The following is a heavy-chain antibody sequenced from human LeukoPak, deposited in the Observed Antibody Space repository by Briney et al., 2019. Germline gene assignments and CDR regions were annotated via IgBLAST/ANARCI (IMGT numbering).Heavy chain of an antibody. CDR2: ISGSGGST. D-gene: IGHD5-18*01. V-gene: IGHV3-23*01. J-gene: IGHJ4*02. CDR1: GFTFSIYA. CDR3: AKAAFYSYGYFDC. Sequence: PGGSLRLSCAASGFTFSIYAMSWVRQAPGKGLEWVSGISGSGGSTYYADSVKGRFTISRDNSKNTLYLQMNSLRAEDTAVYYYAKAAFYSYGYFDCWGQGTLVTVSS.